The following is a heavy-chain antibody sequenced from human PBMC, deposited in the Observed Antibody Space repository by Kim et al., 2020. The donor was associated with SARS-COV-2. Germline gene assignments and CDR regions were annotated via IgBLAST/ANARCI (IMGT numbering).Heavy chain of an antibody. V-gene: IGHV4-31*03. Sequence: SETLSLTCTVSGGSFGSGGYYWSWIRQHPGKGLEWIGYISYRGSTYYYPSLKSRVTISADTSKNQFSLNLRSVTAADAAVYYCARDRCTGDICPTASFDNWGQGTMVTVPS. CDR3: ARDRCTGDICPTASFDN. CDR1: GGSFGSGGYY. CDR2: ISYRGST. J-gene: IGHJ3*02. D-gene: IGHD2-8*02.